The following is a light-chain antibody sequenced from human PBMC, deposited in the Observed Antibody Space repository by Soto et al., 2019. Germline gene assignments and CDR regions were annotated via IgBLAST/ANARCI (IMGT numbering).Light chain of an antibody. V-gene: IGKV1-33*01. Sequence: IPMNQSPSSLSAYVGDRVTITCQASQDISNYLNWYQQKPGKAPKLLIYDASNLETGVPSRFSGSGSGTDFTFTIRSLQPEDIATYYCQQYDNLPLTFGGGTIVDIK. CDR2: DAS. CDR3: QQYDNLPLT. CDR1: QDISNY. J-gene: IGKJ4*01.